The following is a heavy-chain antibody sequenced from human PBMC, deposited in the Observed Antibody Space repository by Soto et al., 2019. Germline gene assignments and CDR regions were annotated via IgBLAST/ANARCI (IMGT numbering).Heavy chain of an antibody. Sequence: QVQLQESGPGLVKPSQPLSLTCTVSGGSISSGGYYWSWIREHPGKGLEWIGYIYYSGSTYYNPSLKSRVTISVDTSKIQFSLKLSSVTAADTAVYYCARDGVSLVRGVTLIGMDVWGQGTTVTVSS. CDR1: GGSISSGGYY. CDR2: IYYSGST. J-gene: IGHJ6*02. D-gene: IGHD3-10*01. V-gene: IGHV4-31*03. CDR3: ARDGVSLVRGVTLIGMDV.